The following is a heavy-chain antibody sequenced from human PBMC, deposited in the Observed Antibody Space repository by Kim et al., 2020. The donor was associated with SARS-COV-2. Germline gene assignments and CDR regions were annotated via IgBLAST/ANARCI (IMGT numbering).Heavy chain of an antibody. CDR3: ARDRLMGVNWFDP. V-gene: IGHV4-61*01. Sequence: SETLSLTCTVSGGSVSSGSYYWSWIRQPPGKGLEWVGYIYYSGSTNYNPSLKSRVTISVDTSKNQFSLKLSSVTAADTAVYYCARDRLMGVNWFDPWGQG. D-gene: IGHD3-16*01. CDR1: GGSVSSGSYY. CDR2: IYYSGST. J-gene: IGHJ5*02.